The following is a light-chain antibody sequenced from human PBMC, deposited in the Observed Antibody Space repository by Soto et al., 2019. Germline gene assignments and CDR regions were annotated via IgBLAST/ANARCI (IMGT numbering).Light chain of an antibody. J-gene: IGKJ5*01. CDR1: QSVSSY. CDR3: QQYNIWRSIT. CDR2: GAS. Sequence: EIVLTQSPATLSLSPGERATLSCRASQSVSSYLAWYQQKPGQAPRLLIYGASSRATGIPDRFSGSGSGTDFTLTISSLQSEDFAVYYCQQYNIWRSITFGPGTRLEIK. V-gene: IGKV3-11*01.